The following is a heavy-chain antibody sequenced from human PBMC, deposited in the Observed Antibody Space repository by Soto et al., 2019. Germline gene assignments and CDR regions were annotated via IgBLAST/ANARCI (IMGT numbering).Heavy chain of an antibody. J-gene: IGHJ4*02. CDR3: TTGRDDLLY. CDR2: IKRQTDGGTT. D-gene: IGHD1-26*01. V-gene: IGHV3-15*07. CDR1: GFTFDKVG. Sequence: EVQLVESGGGLVKPGGSLRLPCAVSGFTFDKVGMNWVRLAPGKGLEWVGRIKRQTDGGTTDYAAPVKGRFTISRDDSKNMLYLQMNSLKTEDTGMYFCTTGRDDLLYCGQGTLVTVSS.